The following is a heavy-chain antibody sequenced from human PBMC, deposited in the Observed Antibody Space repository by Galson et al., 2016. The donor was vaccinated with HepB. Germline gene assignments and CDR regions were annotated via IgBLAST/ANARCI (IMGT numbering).Heavy chain of an antibody. V-gene: IGHV3-33*01. CDR3: ARDGDRGSVEEPNVYYGMDV. J-gene: IGHJ6*02. CDR1: GFTFDNYG. Sequence: SLRLSCAVSGFTFDNYGMHWVRQAPGKGLEWVAVIWYDGSNKYYGSSVKGRFIIARDNSKKTMYLQMNSLRVEDTGIYYCARDGDRGSVEEPNVYYGMDVWGQGTTVTVSS. D-gene: IGHD3-10*01. CDR2: IWYDGSNK.